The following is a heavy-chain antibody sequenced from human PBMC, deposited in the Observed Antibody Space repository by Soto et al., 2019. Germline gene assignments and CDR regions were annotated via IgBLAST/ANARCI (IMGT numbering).Heavy chain of an antibody. CDR1: GFTFRNYA. V-gene: IGHV3-23*01. CDR3: AKVALTGGSFEMRYYFDY. CDR2: VSGSGDAT. Sequence: EVQLLESGGGLVQPGGSLRLSCAASGFTFRNYAMRWVRQAPGKGLEWVSAVSGSGDATYYADSVKGRFTISRDNSKNPLFLQMRSLRAEDTALYYCAKVALTGGSFEMRYYFDYWGQGTLVTVSS. D-gene: IGHD2-8*02. J-gene: IGHJ4*02.